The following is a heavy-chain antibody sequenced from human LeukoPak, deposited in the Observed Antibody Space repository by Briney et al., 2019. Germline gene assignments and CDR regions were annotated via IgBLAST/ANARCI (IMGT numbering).Heavy chain of an antibody. D-gene: IGHD6-25*01. J-gene: IGHJ4*02. CDR2: VSYLGNDK. CDR1: GFTFNKYA. V-gene: IGHV3-30-3*01. Sequence: GGSLRLSCAASGFTFNKYAMHWVRQAPGKGLEWVAVVSYLGNDKFYADSVKGRFTISKDNSNNTVYLEINSLRSEDTAVYYCARPLEQRLIHYFDFWGPGTLVTVSS. CDR3: ARPLEQRLIHYFDF.